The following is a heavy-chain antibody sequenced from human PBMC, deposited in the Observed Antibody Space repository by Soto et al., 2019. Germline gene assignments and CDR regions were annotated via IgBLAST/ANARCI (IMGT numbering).Heavy chain of an antibody. CDR2: IYHAGSV. J-gene: IGHJ6*02. CDR3: ARTFDYYGMDV. V-gene: IGHV4-38-2*01. CDR1: GYSIASGYY. Sequence: SETLSLTCAVSGYSIASGYYWAWIRQSPGKGLEWIGSIYHAGSVYYNPSLNSRVAVSLDTSKNHFSLKLTSVTAADTAVYYCARTFDYYGMDVWGQGXTVTVYS.